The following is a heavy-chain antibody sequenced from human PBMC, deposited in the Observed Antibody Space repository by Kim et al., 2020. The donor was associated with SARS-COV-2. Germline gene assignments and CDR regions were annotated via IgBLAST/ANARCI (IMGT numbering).Heavy chain of an antibody. CDR2: ISNDGNDK. D-gene: IGHD2-15*01. V-gene: IGHV3-30*18. J-gene: IGHJ4*02. CDR1: GFTFSNYA. CDR3: AKDRNMVVASSGFDY. Sequence: GGSLRLSCVVSGFTFSNYAMHWVRQAPGKGLEWVALISNDGNDKDYGDSVKGRFGISRDNSKNTLYLQMESLRDEDTAVYYCAKDRNMVVASSGFDYWGQGTLVTLSS.